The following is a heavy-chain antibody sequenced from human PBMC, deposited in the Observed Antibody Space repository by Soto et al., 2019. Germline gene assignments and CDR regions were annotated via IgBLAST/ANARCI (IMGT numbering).Heavy chain of an antibody. Sequence: QVQLQESGPGLVKPSQTRSLTCTVSNGSISSGNNYWSWIRQHTGKGLEWVGYISNSGSPYYNPSLKSRVTISLDTSKNRFSLKLSSVTAADTAVYYCARGADYYDSGGYSGNWFDPWGQGTLVTVSS. CDR2: ISNSGSP. CDR3: ARGADYYDSGGYSGNWFDP. V-gene: IGHV4-31*03. D-gene: IGHD3-22*01. CDR1: NGSISSGNNY. J-gene: IGHJ5*02.